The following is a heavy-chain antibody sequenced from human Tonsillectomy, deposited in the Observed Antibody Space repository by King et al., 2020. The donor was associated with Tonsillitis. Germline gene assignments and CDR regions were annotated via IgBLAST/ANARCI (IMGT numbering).Heavy chain of an antibody. CDR1: GFTFSNYD. Sequence: QLVQSGGGLVQPGGSLRLSCAASGFTFSNYDMHWVRQATGKGLEWVSGIVTAGDPYYPGSVKGRFTISRENAKNSLYLQMNSLRAGDTAMYYCVRGGSRWDFDYWGQGSLVTVSS. D-gene: IGHD6-13*01. CDR2: IVTAGDP. V-gene: IGHV3-13*05. J-gene: IGHJ4*02. CDR3: VRGGSRWDFDY.